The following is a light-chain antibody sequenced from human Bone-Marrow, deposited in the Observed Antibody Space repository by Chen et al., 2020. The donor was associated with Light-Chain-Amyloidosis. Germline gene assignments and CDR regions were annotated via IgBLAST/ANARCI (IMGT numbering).Light chain of an antibody. Sequence: SCVLHQPSSVSVSPGQTGTIACGGNNIGSTSVHWYQQTPGQAPLLVVYDDSVRPSGIPERLSGSNSGNTATLTISRVEAGDEADYYCQVWDRSSDRPVFGGGTKLTVL. J-gene: IGLJ3*02. CDR1: NIGSTS. V-gene: IGLV3-21*02. CDR2: DDS. CDR3: QVWDRSSDRPV.